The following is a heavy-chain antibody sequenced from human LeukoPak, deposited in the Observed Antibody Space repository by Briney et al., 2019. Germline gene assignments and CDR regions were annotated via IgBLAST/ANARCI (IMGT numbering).Heavy chain of an antibody. CDR1: GFTFSRAW. V-gene: IGHV3-7*01. CDR2: IKEDGSED. D-gene: IGHD1-1*01. J-gene: IGHJ4*02. Sequence: GGSLRLSCAASGFTFSRAWMSWVRQAPGKGLEWVANIKEDGSEDYYADSVKGRFAISKDNAKNSLYLQMNNLRAEDTAMYYCARGEPTRGTLLFDYWGQGTLVTVSS. CDR3: ARGEPTRGTLLFDY.